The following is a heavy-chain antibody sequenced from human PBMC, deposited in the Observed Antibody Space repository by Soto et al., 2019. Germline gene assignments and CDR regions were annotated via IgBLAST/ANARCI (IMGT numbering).Heavy chain of an antibody. J-gene: IGHJ5*02. CDR1: GHTFSNDG. Sequence: ASVKVSCKTSGHTFSNDGITWVRQAPGQPLEWLGWISLYSDGTNYAQKFQGRVSMTTDTSMTTVYMELRRLRSDDTAVYYCARVLPCSKAWFGPWGQGTLVTVSS. V-gene: IGHV1-18*01. CDR2: ISLYSDGT. CDR3: ARVLPCSKAWFGP. D-gene: IGHD2-15*01.